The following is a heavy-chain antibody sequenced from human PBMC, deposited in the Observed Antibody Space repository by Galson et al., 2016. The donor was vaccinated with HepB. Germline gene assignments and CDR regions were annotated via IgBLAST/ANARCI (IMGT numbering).Heavy chain of an antibody. Sequence: TLSLTCTVSGGSISSGDYYWSWIRQPPGKGLEWIGYIYYSGSTYYNPYLKSRVTISVDTSKNQFSLKLSSVTAADTAVYYCARGGKYCSGGNCYYYFYYGMDVWGKGTTVTVSS. D-gene: IGHD2-15*01. V-gene: IGHV4-30-4*01. CDR1: GGSISSGDYY. CDR3: ARGGKYCSGGNCYYYFYYGMDV. CDR2: IYYSGST. J-gene: IGHJ6*04.